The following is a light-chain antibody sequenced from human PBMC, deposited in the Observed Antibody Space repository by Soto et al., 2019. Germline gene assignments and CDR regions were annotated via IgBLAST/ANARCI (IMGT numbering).Light chain of an antibody. Sequence: DIQMTQSPSTLSASVGDRVTITFRASQSTSSYLAWYQQKPGKAPKLLIYQASSLENGVPSRFSGSGSGTEFSLAISSLQPDDFATYYCQQYSSHSTFGQGTKVDI. V-gene: IGKV1-5*03. CDR2: QAS. CDR1: QSTSSY. J-gene: IGKJ1*01. CDR3: QQYSSHST.